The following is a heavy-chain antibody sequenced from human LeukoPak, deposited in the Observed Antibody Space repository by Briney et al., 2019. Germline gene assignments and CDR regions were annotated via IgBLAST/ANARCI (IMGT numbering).Heavy chain of an antibody. V-gene: IGHV4-31*03. CDR3: ARDRGGRDAFDI. J-gene: IGHJ3*02. D-gene: IGHD2-15*01. Sequence: PSETLSLTCTVSGGSISSGGYYWSWIRQHPGKGLEWIGYIYYSGSTYYNPSLKSRVTISVDTSKNQFSLKLSSVTAADTAVYYCARDRGGRDAFDIWGQGTMVTVSS. CDR1: GGSISSGGYY. CDR2: IYYSGST.